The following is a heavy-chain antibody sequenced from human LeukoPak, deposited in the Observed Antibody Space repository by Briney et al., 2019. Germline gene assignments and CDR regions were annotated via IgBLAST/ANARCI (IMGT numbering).Heavy chain of an antibody. CDR2: IYSGGST. CDR1: GFTVSSNY. CDR3: ARDPPDYGDYEGTDY. V-gene: IGHV3-66*01. Sequence: GGSLRLSCAASGFTVSSNYMSWVRQAPGKGLEWVSVIYSGGSTYYADSVKGRFTISRDNSKNTLYLQMNSLRAEDTAVYYCARDPPDYGDYEGTDYWGQGTLVTVSS. J-gene: IGHJ4*02. D-gene: IGHD4-17*01.